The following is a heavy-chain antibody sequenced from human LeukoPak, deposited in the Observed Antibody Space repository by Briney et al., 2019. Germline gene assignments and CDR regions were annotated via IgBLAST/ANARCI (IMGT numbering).Heavy chain of an antibody. CDR2: IWDDGSNK. Sequence: GGSLRLSCAASGFTFSSYVMHGVRQAPGKGLGGVAVIWDDGSNKYYADSVKGRFTISSDNSKNTLYLQMNSLRAEDTDVYYCARDRYSSSSPFDYWGQGTLVTVSS. D-gene: IGHD6-6*01. CDR1: GFTFSSYV. CDR3: ARDRYSSSSPFDY. J-gene: IGHJ4*02. V-gene: IGHV3-33*01.